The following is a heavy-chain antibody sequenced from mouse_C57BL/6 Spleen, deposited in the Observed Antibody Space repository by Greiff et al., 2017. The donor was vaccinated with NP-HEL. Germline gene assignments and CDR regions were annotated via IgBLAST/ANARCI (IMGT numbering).Heavy chain of an antibody. CDR2: ISYDGSN. CDR1: GYSITSGYY. J-gene: IGHJ3*01. Sequence: EVQLQQSGPGLVKPSQSLSLTCSVTGYSITSGYYWNWIRQLPGNKLEWMGYISYDGSNNYNPSLKNRISITRDTSKNQFFLKLNSVTTEDTATYYCARALAWFAYWGQGTLVTVSA. V-gene: IGHV3-6*01. CDR3: ARALAWFAY.